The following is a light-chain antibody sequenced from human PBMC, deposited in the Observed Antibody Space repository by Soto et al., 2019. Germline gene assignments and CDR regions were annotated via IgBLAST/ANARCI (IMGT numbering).Light chain of an antibody. J-gene: IGKJ5*01. CDR3: QQYGSSPRTIT. V-gene: IGKV3-20*01. Sequence: ETVLTQSPGSLSLSLGDRATLSCRASQTVSNSYLAWYQQKPGQAPRLLIYGTSSRATGIPDRFSGSGSGTDFTLTISRLEPEDFAVYYCQQYGSSPRTITFGQGTRLEI. CDR1: QTVSNSY. CDR2: GTS.